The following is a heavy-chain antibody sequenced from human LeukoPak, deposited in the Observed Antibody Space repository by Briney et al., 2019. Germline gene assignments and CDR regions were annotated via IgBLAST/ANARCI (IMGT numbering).Heavy chain of an antibody. CDR1: GGSFSGYY. CDR2: INHSGST. J-gene: IGHJ4*02. V-gene: IGHV4-34*01. D-gene: IGHD3-22*01. CDR3: ARGGRGYYYDSSGYYSY. Sequence: SETLSLTCAVYGGSFSGYYWSWIRQPPGKGLEWIGEINHSGSTNYSPSLKSRVTISVDTSKNQFSLKLSSVTAADTAVYYCARGGRGYYYDSSGYYSYWGQGTLVTVSS.